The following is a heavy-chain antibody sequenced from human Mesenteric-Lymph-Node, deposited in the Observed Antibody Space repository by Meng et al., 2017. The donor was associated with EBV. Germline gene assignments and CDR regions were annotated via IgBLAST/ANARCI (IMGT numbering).Heavy chain of an antibody. CDR2: IYHRGST. CDR3: ARVNEGQWLVRGAFDY. V-gene: IGHV4-4*02. CDR1: AGSISTSNW. Sequence: QLQESGPGLVKPSGTLSLPCAVSAGSISTSNWWSWVRQPPGKGLEWIGEIYHRGSTNYNPSLTSRVTISVDESKNEFSLSLTSVTAADTAVYFCARVNEGQWLVRGAFDYWGQGTLVTVSS. D-gene: IGHD6-19*01. J-gene: IGHJ4*02.